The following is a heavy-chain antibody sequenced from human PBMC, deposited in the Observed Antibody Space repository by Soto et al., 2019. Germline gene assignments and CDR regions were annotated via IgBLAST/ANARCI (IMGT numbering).Heavy chain of an antibody. V-gene: IGHV1-18*04. D-gene: IGHD2-15*01. CDR1: GYTFTSYG. CDR2: ISGNNGNT. CDR3: GRGRSWRATHHYNGMDV. Sequence: QVQLVQSGPEVKKPGASVKVSCKASGYTFTSYGISWVRQAPGQGLEWMGGISGNNGNTNYAQRFQGRVTMTTDTSTSRVDMEVRSLRSDDTAVDYCGRGRSWRATHHYNGMDVWGQGTTVTVSS. J-gene: IGHJ6*02.